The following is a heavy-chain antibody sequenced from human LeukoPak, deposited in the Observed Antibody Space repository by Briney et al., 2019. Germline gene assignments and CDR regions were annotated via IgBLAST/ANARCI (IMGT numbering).Heavy chain of an antibody. J-gene: IGHJ4*02. V-gene: IGHV3-66*01. D-gene: IGHD5-24*01. CDR3: ARDRRDGYCLGH. CDR2: IYSGGTT. CDR1: GFTVSSSY. Sequence: GGSLRLSCTGSGFTVSSSYMSWVRQTPGKGLEWVSGIYSGGTTYYADSVKGRVTISRDGSKNTVYLQMNNLRAEDTAVYYCARDRRDGYCLGHWGQGTLVTVSS.